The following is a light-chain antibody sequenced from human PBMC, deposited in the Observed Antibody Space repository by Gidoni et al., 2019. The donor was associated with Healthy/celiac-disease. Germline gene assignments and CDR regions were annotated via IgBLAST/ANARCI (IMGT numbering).Light chain of an antibody. CDR1: SSNSGAGYD. CDR2: GNS. J-gene: IGLJ3*02. Sequence: QSVLTQPPSVSGAPGQRVTISCNGSSSNSGAGYDVHWYQQLPGTAPKLLSYGNSNRPSGVPERFSGSKSGTSASLAITGLQAEDEDDYYCQSYDSSPSGWVFGGGTKLTVL. V-gene: IGLV1-40*01. CDR3: QSYDSSPSGWV.